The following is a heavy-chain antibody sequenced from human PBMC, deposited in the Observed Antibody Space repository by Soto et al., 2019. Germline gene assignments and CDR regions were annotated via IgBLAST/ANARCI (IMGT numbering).Heavy chain of an antibody. CDR2: IYPGDSDT. V-gene: IGHV5-51*01. CDR1: GYSFTSYW. CDR3: ARQRYGGKYYYGMDV. J-gene: IGHJ6*02. D-gene: IGHD5-18*01. Sequence: GESLKISCQGSGYSFTSYWIGWVRQMPGKGLEWMGIIYPGDSDTRYSPSFQGQVTISADKSVSTAYLQWSSLKASDTAMYYCARQRYGGKYYYGMDVWGQGTTVTVSS.